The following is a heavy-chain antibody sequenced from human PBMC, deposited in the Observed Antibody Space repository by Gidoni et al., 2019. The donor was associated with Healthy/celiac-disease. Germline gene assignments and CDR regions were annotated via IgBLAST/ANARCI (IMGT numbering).Heavy chain of an antibody. CDR2: IWYDGSNK. CDR1: GFTFSSYG. V-gene: IGHV3-33*01. J-gene: IGHJ4*02. Sequence: QVQLVESGGGVVQPGRSLRLSCAASGFTFSSYGMHWVRRAPGKGLEWVAVIWYDGSNKYYADSVKGRFTISRDNSKNTLYLQMNSLRAEDTAVYYCARAFFLSGAVDRTELDYWGQGTLVTVSS. D-gene: IGHD6-19*01. CDR3: ARAFFLSGAVDRTELDY.